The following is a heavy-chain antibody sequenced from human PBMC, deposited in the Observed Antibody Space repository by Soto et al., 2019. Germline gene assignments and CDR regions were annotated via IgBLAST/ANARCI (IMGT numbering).Heavy chain of an antibody. J-gene: IGHJ5*02. CDR2: IRSKVHSYAT. D-gene: IGHD4-17*01. CDR1: GFIFSDSA. CDR3: TRTDYGDYSQPGRFDP. Sequence: EVQLVESGGGLVQPGGSLKLSCAASGFIFSDSAMHWVRQASGKGLEWVGRIRSKVHSYATAYAASVEGRFTISRDDSCNTSYLQMNSLKTEDTAVYYCTRTDYGDYSQPGRFDPWGQGTLVTVSS. V-gene: IGHV3-73*02.